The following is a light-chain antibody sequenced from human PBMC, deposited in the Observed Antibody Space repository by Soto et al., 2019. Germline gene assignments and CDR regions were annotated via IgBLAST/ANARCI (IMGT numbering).Light chain of an antibody. V-gene: IGKV3D-20*02. Sequence: EILLTQSPFTLSLSPGERATLSCRASQSVSSRYLAWYQQKPGKAPRPLMYGASSRATGIPERFSGSGSGTDFTLTISRLEPEDSAVYYCQQRHMWPITFGQGTRLEIK. CDR2: GAS. J-gene: IGKJ5*01. CDR3: QQRHMWPIT. CDR1: QSVSSRY.